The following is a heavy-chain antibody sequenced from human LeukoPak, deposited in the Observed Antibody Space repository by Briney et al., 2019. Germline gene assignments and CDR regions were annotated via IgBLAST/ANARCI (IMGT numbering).Heavy chain of an antibody. V-gene: IGHV4-38-2*01. D-gene: IGHD3-3*01. Sequence: SETLSLTCAVSGFSISSGHYWAWIRQSPGKGREWIGTISHSGNTYYNSSLKSRLAVSVDTSKNHFSLNLNSLTAADTAVYHCARARVVHYNFRSGLHWYFDVWGRGTLVTVSS. J-gene: IGHJ2*01. CDR3: ARARVVHYNFRSGLHWYFDV. CDR2: ISHSGNT. CDR1: GFSISSGHY.